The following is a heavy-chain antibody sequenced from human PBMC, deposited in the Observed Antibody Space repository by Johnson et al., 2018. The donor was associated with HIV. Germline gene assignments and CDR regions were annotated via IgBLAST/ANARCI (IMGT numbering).Heavy chain of an antibody. CDR1: GFTFSSYG. Sequence: QVQLVESGGGVVQPGRSLRLSCAASGFTFSSYGMHWVRQAPGKGLEWVAVIWYDGSNKYYADSVKGRFTISRDNSKNTLYLQMNSLRAEDTAVYYCVRGSLGYCSGGSCYFDAFDIWGQGTMVTVSS. CDR3: VRGSLGYCSGGSCYFDAFDI. J-gene: IGHJ3*02. V-gene: IGHV3-33*01. CDR2: IWYDGSNK. D-gene: IGHD2-15*01.